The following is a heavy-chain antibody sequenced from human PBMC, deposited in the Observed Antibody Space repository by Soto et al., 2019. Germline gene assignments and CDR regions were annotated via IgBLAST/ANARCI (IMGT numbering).Heavy chain of an antibody. CDR2: IYYSGST. J-gene: IGHJ6*02. Sequence: QVRLQESGPGLVKPSETLSLSCLVSGDSVGNGPYYWSWIRQSPGEGLEWIAYIYYSGSTNVNLPLESRVNISIDMSKNQFFLELRSVTAADAAVYFCARVGSSCHSGGCYYYYGLGVWGQGTTVAISS. CDR1: GDSVGNGPYY. V-gene: IGHV4-61*01. D-gene: IGHD1-26*01. CDR3: ARVGSSCHSGGCYYYYGLGV.